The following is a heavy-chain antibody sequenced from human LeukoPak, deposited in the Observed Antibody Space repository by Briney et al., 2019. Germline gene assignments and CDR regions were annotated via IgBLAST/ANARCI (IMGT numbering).Heavy chain of an antibody. V-gene: IGHV4-59*01. CDR2: IYYSGST. D-gene: IGHD3-10*01. CDR3: ARVNYGEYDYYYYMDV. Sequence: ASETLSLTCTVSGGSISSYYWSWIRQPPGKGLEWIGYIYYSGSTNYNPSLKSRVTISVDTSKNQFSLKLSSVTAADTAVYYCARVNYGEYDYYYYMDVWGKGTTVTVSS. CDR1: GGSISSYY. J-gene: IGHJ6*03.